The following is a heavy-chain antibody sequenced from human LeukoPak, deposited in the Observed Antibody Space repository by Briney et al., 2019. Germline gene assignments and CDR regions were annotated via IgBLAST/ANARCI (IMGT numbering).Heavy chain of an antibody. CDR1: GGSISSNY. J-gene: IGHJ6*02. Sequence: PSETLSLTCTVSGGSISSNYWSWIRQPPGEGLEWIGYIYYTGSTNYPPSPKSRVTISVDASKNQFSLKLSSVTAADTAVYYCARHVTAFYGMDVWGQGTTVTVSS. V-gene: IGHV4-59*08. CDR2: IYYTGST. CDR3: ARHVTAFYGMDV. D-gene: IGHD2-21*02.